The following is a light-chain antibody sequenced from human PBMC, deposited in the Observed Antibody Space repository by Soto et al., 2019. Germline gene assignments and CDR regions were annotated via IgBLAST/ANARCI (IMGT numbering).Light chain of an antibody. V-gene: IGKV3-15*01. CDR1: QSVSSN. CDR3: QQYNNWPLT. J-gene: IGKJ4*01. Sequence: EIVMTQSPATLSVSPGERATLSCRASQSVSSNLAWYQQKPGQAPRLLIYVTSTRATGIPARFSGSGSGTEFTLTISSLQSEDFAVYYCQQYNNWPLTFGGGTKLEIK. CDR2: VTS.